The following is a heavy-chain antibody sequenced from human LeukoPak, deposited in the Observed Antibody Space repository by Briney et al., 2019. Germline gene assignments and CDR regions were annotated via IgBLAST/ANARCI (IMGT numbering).Heavy chain of an antibody. J-gene: IGHJ4*02. CDR3: AKQLGYCSDGSCYFPY. Sequence: GGSLRLSCAASGFTFSSSAMSWVRQAPGKGLEWVSVISNNGGYTYYADSVQGRFTISRDNSKSTLCLQMNSLRAEDTAVYYCAKQLGYCSDGSCYFPYWGQGTLVTVSS. D-gene: IGHD2-15*01. CDR1: GFTFSSSA. V-gene: IGHV3-23*01. CDR2: ISNNGGYT.